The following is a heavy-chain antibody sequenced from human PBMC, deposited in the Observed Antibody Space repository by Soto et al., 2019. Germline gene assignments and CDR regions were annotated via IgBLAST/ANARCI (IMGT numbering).Heavy chain of an antibody. Sequence: QVQLVQSGAEVKKPGSSVKVTCKASGGTFSSNSISWVRQAPGQGLEWMGGVIPTFGTAKYAQKFQGRVTITADASTNTSYMELRSLTSEDTAVYYCARDRGLFGLDKWGQGTRVTVSS. CDR2: VIPTFGTA. D-gene: IGHD2-21*01. J-gene: IGHJ4*02. V-gene: IGHV1-69*12. CDR3: ARDRGLFGLDK. CDR1: GGTFSSNS.